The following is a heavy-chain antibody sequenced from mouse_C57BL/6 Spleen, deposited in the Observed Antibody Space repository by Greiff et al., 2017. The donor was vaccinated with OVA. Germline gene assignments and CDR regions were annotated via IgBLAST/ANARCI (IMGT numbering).Heavy chain of an antibody. Sequence: EVKLMESGAGLVKPGGSLKLSCAASGFTFSSYAMSWVRQTPEERLEWVAYISSGGDYIYYADTVKGRFTISRDNARNTLYLQMSSLKSEDTAMYYCTRELNWYFDVWGTGTTVTVSS. CDR1: GFTFSSYA. CDR3: TRELNWYFDV. CDR2: ISSGGDYI. J-gene: IGHJ1*03. D-gene: IGHD4-1*01. V-gene: IGHV5-9-1*02.